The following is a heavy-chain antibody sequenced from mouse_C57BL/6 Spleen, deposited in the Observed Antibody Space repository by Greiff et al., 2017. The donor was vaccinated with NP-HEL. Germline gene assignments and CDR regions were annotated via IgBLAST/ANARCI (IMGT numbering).Heavy chain of an antibody. V-gene: IGHV1-31*01. CDR1: GYSFTGYY. Sequence: EVQLQQSGPELVKPGASVKISCKASGYSFTGYYMHWVKQSHGNILDWIGYIYPYNGVSSYNQKFKGKATLTVDKSSSTAYMELRSLTSEDSAVYYCAGQFFYGNYRSYYFDYWGQGTTLTVSS. J-gene: IGHJ2*01. CDR3: AGQFFYGNYRSYYFDY. D-gene: IGHD2-1*01. CDR2: IYPYNGVS.